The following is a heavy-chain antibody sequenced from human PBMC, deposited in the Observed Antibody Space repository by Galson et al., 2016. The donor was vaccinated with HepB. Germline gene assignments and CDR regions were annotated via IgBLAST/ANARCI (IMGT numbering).Heavy chain of an antibody. CDR3: ARRLDISWFDP. Sequence: SVKVSCKASGGTFSISYGISWVRQAPGQGLEWMGGIIPISGTTNYAQKFQGRLTITADGSTSTAYMELSSLRSEDTAVYYCARRLDISWFDPWGQGTLVTVSS. CDR1: GGTFSISYG. V-gene: IGHV1-69*13. D-gene: IGHD5-12*01. CDR2: IIPISGTT. J-gene: IGHJ5*02.